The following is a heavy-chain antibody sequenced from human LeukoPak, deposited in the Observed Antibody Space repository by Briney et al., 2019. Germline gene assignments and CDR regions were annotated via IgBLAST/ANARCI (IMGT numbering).Heavy chain of an antibody. J-gene: IGHJ4*02. CDR1: GGSISSSSYY. Sequence: PSETLSLTCTVSGGSISSSSYYWGWIRQPPGKGLEWIGSIYSSGRTYDNPSLKSRVTISIDTSKNQIFLKLRSTTAADTAHYYCARAEINDYNRYWGQGILVIVSS. V-gene: IGHV4-39*07. CDR2: IYSSGRT. D-gene: IGHD4-11*01. CDR3: ARAEINDYNRY.